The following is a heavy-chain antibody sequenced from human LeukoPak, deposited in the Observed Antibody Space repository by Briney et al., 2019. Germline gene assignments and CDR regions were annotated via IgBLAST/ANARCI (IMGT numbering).Heavy chain of an antibody. Sequence: PSETLSLTCTVSGGSISSYYWSWIRQPPGKGLEWIGYIYNSGSTKYNPSLKSRVTISVDTSRNQFSLKVSSVTAADTAMYYCASYTVSDAGFDYWGQGTLVTVSS. CDR2: IYNSGST. V-gene: IGHV4-59*01. J-gene: IGHJ4*02. D-gene: IGHD4-11*01. CDR1: GGSISSYY. CDR3: ASYTVSDAGFDY.